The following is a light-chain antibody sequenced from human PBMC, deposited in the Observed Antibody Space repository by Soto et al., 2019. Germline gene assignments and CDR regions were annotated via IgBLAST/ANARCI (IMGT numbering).Light chain of an antibody. CDR1: SGSVSTNYH. Sequence: QTVVTQEPSCSVSPGRTVTLTCDLSSGSVSTNYHPSWYQQTPGQAPRTLIYSTNTRSSGVPDRFSGSIRGNKAALTITGAQADDETNYYCVLYMGSGIWVFGGGTKLTVL. J-gene: IGLJ3*02. V-gene: IGLV8-61*01. CDR2: STN. CDR3: VLYMGSGIWV.